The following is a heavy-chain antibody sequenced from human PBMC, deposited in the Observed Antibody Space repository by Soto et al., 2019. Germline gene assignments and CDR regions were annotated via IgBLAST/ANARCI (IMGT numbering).Heavy chain of an antibody. CDR1: GYSFTSYW. Sequence: GESLKISCKGSGYSFTSYWIGWVRQMPGKGLEWMGIIYPGDSDTRYSPSFQGQVTISADKSISTAYLQWSSLKASDTAMYYCARTQEVLWFGEFPTIDYWGQGTLVTVSS. V-gene: IGHV5-51*01. J-gene: IGHJ4*02. D-gene: IGHD3-10*01. CDR3: ARTQEVLWFGEFPTIDY. CDR2: IYPGDSDT.